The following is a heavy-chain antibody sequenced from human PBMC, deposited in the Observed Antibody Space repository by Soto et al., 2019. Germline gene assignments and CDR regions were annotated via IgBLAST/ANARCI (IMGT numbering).Heavy chain of an antibody. Sequence: GGSLRLSCAASGFTFSSYAMHWVRQAPGKGLEWVAVISYDGSNKYYADSVKGRFTISRDNSKNTLYLQMNSLRAEDTAVYYCARDHYSSSWYGGGFDYWGQGTLVTVSS. CDR3: ARDHYSSSWYGGGFDY. J-gene: IGHJ4*02. CDR1: GFTFSSYA. D-gene: IGHD6-13*01. CDR2: ISYDGSNK. V-gene: IGHV3-30-3*01.